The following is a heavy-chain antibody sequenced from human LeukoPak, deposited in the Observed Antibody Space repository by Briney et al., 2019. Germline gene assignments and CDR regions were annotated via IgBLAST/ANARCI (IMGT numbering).Heavy chain of an antibody. CDR2: ISGSGDDT. CDR3: VRDYYGSGTYQGNYYYGMDV. D-gene: IGHD3-10*01. J-gene: IGHJ6*02. Sequence: GGSLRLSCAASGFTFRQYPMSWVRQAPGKGLEWVSGISGSGDDTCYTDSVKGRFTISRDDSNNTMYLQMNNLRSEDTAVYFCVRDYYGSGTYQGNYYYGMDVWGHGTTVTVSS. CDR1: GFTFRQYP. V-gene: IGHV3-23*01.